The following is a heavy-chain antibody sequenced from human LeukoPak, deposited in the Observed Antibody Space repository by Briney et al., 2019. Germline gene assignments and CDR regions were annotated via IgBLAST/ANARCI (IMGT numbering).Heavy chain of an antibody. CDR1: GYSISSGYY. CDR2: IYHSGST. J-gene: IGHJ4*02. Sequence: SETLSLTCTVSGYSISSGYYWGWIRQPPGKGLEWIGSIYHSGSTYYNPSPKSRVTISVDTSKNQFSLKLSSVTAADTAVYYCARGGESSSPDYWGQGTLVTVSS. D-gene: IGHD6-13*01. CDR3: ARGGESSSPDY. V-gene: IGHV4-38-2*02.